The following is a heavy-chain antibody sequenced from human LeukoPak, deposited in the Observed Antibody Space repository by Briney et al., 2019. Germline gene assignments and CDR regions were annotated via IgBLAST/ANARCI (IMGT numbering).Heavy chain of an antibody. CDR2: IYHSGST. CDR1: GGSISSGGYS. Sequence: SQTLSLTCAVSGGSISSGGYSWSWIRQPPGKGLEWIGYIYHSGSTYYNPSLKSRVTISVDRSKNQFSLKLSSVTAADTAVYYCARGPEYDYVWGSYRETYYFDYWGQGTLVTVSS. J-gene: IGHJ4*02. CDR3: ARGPEYDYVWGSYRETYYFDY. V-gene: IGHV4-30-2*01. D-gene: IGHD3-16*02.